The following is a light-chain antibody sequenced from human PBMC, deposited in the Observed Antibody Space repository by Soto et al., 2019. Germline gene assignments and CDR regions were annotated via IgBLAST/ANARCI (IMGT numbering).Light chain of an antibody. CDR2: EVS. J-gene: IGLJ2*01. CDR3: SSYTSSSTLE. V-gene: IGLV2-14*01. Sequence: QSALTQPASVSGSPGQSITISCTGTSSDVGGYNYVSWYQQHPGKAPKLMIYEVSNRPSGVSNRFSGSKSGSTASLTISGLQAEDEADYYCSSYTSSSTLEFGGGTQLTVL. CDR1: SSDVGGYNY.